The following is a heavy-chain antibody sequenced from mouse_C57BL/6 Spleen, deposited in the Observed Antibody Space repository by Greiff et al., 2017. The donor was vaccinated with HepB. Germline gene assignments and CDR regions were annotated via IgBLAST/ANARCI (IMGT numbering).Heavy chain of an antibody. J-gene: IGHJ2*01. D-gene: IGHD2-1*01. CDR3: ALIYYGNYFDY. V-gene: IGHV1-64*01. Sequence: QVHVKQSGAELVKPGASVKLSCKASGYTFTSYWMHWVKQRPGQGLEWIGMIHPNSGSTNYNEKFKSKATLTVDKSSSTAYMQLSSLTSEDSAVYYCALIYYGNYFDYWGQGTTLTVSS. CDR1: GYTFTSYW. CDR2: IHPNSGST.